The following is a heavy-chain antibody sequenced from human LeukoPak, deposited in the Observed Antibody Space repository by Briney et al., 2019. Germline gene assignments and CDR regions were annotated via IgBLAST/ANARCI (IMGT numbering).Heavy chain of an antibody. D-gene: IGHD5-18*01. V-gene: IGHV3-30*03. CDR1: GFTFSSYG. CDR2: ISYDGSNK. Sequence: GGSLRLSCAASGFTFSSYGMHWVRQAPGKGLEWVAVISYDGSNKYYADSVKGRFTISRDNSKNTLYLQMNSLRAEDMAVYFCASSGGGYSCDTWGQGTLVTVSS. CDR3: ASSGGGYSCDT. J-gene: IGHJ5*02.